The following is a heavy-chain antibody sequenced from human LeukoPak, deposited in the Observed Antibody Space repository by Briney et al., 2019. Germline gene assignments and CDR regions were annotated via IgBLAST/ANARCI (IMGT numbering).Heavy chain of an antibody. CDR1: GGSFSGYY. CDR3: ARVRPTSSGWYYFDY. D-gene: IGHD6-19*01. J-gene: IGHJ4*02. Sequence: SETLSLTCAVYGGSFSGYYWSWIRQPPGKGLEWIGEINHSGSTNYNPSLKSRVTISVDTSKNQFSLKLSSVTAADTAVYYCARVRPTSSGWYYFDYWGQGTLVTVS. V-gene: IGHV4-34*01. CDR2: INHSGST.